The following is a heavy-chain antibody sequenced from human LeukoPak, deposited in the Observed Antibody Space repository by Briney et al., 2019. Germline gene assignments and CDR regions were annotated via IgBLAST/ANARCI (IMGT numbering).Heavy chain of an antibody. V-gene: IGHV4-39*07. Sequence: SETLSLTCTVSGGSISSSSYYWGWIRQPPGKGLEWIGSIYYSGSTYYSPSLKSRVTISVDTSKNQFSLKLSSVTAADTAVYYCARVLLWFGEPSGYGMDVWGQGTTVTVSS. CDR1: GGSISSSSYY. D-gene: IGHD3-10*01. CDR2: IYYSGST. CDR3: ARVLLWFGEPSGYGMDV. J-gene: IGHJ6*02.